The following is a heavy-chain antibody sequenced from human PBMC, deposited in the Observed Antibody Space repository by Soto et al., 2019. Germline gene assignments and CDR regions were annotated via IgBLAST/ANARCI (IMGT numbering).Heavy chain of an antibody. V-gene: IGHV3-48*03. CDR1: GFTFSSYE. J-gene: IGHJ6*02. CDR2: ISSSGSTI. D-gene: IGHD3-22*01. Sequence: GGSLRLSCAASGFTFSSYEMNWVRQAPGKGLEWVPYISSSGSTIYYADSVKGRFTISRDNAKNSLYPQMNSLRAEDTAVYYCARDVRITMIVVVITEYYYYGMDVWGQGTTVTVSS. CDR3: ARDVRITMIVVVITEYYYYGMDV.